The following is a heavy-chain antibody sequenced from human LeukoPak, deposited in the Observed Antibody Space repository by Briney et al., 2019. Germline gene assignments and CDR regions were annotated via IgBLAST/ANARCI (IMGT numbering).Heavy chain of an antibody. CDR1: GYTFTSYA. D-gene: IGHD3-9*01. CDR2: ISAYNGNT. V-gene: IGHV1-18*01. CDR3: ARELTDNWFDP. J-gene: IGHJ5*02. Sequence: ASVKVSCKASGYTFTSYAMHWVRQAPGQRLEWMGWISAYNGNTNYAQKLQGRVTMTTDTSTSTAYMELRSLRSDDTAVYYCARELTDNWFDPWGQGTLVTVSS.